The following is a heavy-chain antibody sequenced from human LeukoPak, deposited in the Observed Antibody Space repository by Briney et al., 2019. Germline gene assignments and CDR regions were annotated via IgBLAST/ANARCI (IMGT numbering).Heavy chain of an antibody. D-gene: IGHD3-3*01. CDR1: GFTFSNYN. CDR2: IKQDGSEK. Sequence: GGSLRLSCAASGFTFSNYNMNWVRQAPGKGLEWVANIKQDGSEKYYVDSAKGRFTISRDNAKNSLYLQMNSLRAEDTAVYYCAREHDFWSGYYYYYYYMDVWGKGTTVTVSS. J-gene: IGHJ6*03. CDR3: AREHDFWSGYYYYYYYMDV. V-gene: IGHV3-7*03.